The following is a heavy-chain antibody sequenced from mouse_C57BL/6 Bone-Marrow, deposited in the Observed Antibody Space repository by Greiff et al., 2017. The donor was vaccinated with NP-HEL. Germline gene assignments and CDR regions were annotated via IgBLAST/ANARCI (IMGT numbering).Heavy chain of an antibody. CDR3: ARHEITTVVDYIDY. CDR2: INSDGGST. Sequence: EVHLVESGGGLVQPGESLKLSCESNEYEFPSHDMSWVRKTPEKRLELVAAINSDGGSTYYPDTLQRRFIISRDNAKKTLYLQMSRLRSEDTAVYYCARHEITTVVDYIDYWGQGTTLTVSS. J-gene: IGHJ2*01. CDR1: EYEFPSHD. V-gene: IGHV5-2*01. D-gene: IGHD1-1*01.